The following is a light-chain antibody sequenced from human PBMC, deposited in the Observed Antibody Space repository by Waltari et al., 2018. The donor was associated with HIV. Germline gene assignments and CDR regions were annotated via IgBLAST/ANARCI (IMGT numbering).Light chain of an antibody. Sequence: QSVLTQPPSASGTPGQRVTISCSGTSSNLGSHYGYRYQQLPGTTPRLLIFRNNQRPSGVPDRFSGSKSGTSASLAISGLRSEDEADYFCATWDDSLSALWVFGGGTKLTVL. V-gene: IGLV1-47*01. CDR2: RNN. J-gene: IGLJ3*02. CDR1: SSNLGSHY. CDR3: ATWDDSLSALWV.